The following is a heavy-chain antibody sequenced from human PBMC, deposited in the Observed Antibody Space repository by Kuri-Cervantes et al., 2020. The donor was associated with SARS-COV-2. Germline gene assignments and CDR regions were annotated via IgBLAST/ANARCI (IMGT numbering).Heavy chain of an antibody. D-gene: IGHD4-11*01. J-gene: IGHJ6*03. CDR2: IYSGGST. V-gene: IGHV3-53*01. CDR1: GFTVSSNY. Sequence: GGSLRLSCAASGFTVSSNYMSWVRQAPGKGLEWVSVIYSGGSTYYADSVKVRFTISRDNSKNTLYLQMNSLRAEDTAVYYCARVRATVPNYYYYYYYLDDWGKGTTVTVSS. CDR3: ARVRATVPNYYYYYYYLDD.